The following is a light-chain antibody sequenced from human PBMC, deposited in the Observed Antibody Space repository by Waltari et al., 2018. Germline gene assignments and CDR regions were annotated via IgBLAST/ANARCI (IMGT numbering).Light chain of an antibody. CDR1: QSVSSNY. CDR3: QQYGSSPIT. CDR2: GAS. V-gene: IGKV3-20*01. Sequence: EIVLTQSPGTLSLSPGERATLSCRASQSVSSNYLAWYRQEPGQAPRLLIYGASSRAAGIPDRFSGSGSGTDFTLTISRLEPEDFAVYYCQQYGSSPITFGQGTRLEIK. J-gene: IGKJ5*01.